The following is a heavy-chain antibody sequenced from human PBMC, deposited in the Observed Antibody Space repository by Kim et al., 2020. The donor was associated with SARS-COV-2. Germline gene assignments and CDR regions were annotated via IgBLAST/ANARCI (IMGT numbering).Heavy chain of an antibody. Sequence: YAHSVPARFTISTATAKSTLYLQMNSLRAEATAVYYCASRRYTGTSYYFDYWGQGTLVTVSS. D-gene: IGHD1-26*01. J-gene: IGHJ4*02. V-gene: IGHV3-74*01. CDR3: ASRRYTGTSYYFDY.